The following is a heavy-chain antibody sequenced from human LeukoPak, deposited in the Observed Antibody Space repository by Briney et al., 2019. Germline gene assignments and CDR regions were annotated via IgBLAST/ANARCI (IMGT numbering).Heavy chain of an antibody. Sequence: PWGALRLSCAASGFTFSSYSMSWVRQAPGKGLEWVSAINRSGGSRYYADSVKGRFTISRDNSKNTLYLQMNSLRAEATAVYYCAKVPGSLNFDYWGQGTLVTVSS. CDR2: INRSGGSR. D-gene: IGHD2-15*01. CDR1: GFTFSSYS. CDR3: AKVPGSLNFDY. J-gene: IGHJ4*02. V-gene: IGHV3-23*01.